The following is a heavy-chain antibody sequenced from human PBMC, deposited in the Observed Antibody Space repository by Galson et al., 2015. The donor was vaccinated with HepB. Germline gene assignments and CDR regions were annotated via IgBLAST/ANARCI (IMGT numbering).Heavy chain of an antibody. V-gene: IGHV1-3*01. Sequence: SVKVSCKASGYTFTSYAMHWVRQAPGQKLEWMGWINAGNGNTKYSQKFQGRVTISRDTSASTDYMELSSLRSEDTAVYYCARGPDYYDSSGFVTEFDYWGQGTLVTVSS. CDR1: GYTFTSYA. D-gene: IGHD3-22*01. CDR2: INAGNGNT. J-gene: IGHJ4*02. CDR3: ARGPDYYDSSGFVTEFDY.